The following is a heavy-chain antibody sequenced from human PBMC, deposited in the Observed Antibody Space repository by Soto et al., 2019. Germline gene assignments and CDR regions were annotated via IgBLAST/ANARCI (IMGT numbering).Heavy chain of an antibody. J-gene: IGHJ6*02. CDR2: ISYDGSNK. CDR3: ARDGLTYYDILTGPDSRLPYYYYGMDV. V-gene: IGHV3-30-3*01. Sequence: GGSLRLSCAASGFTFSSYAMHWVRQAPGKGLEWVAVISYDGSNKYYADSVKGRFTISRDNSKNTLYLQMNSLRAEDTAVYYCARDGLTYYDILTGPDSRLPYYYYGMDVWGQGTTVTVSS. D-gene: IGHD3-9*01. CDR1: GFTFSSYA.